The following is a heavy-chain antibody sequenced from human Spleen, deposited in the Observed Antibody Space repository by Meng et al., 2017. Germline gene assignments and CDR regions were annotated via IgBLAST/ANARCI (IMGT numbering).Heavy chain of an antibody. CDR2: IIPLFGTA. V-gene: IGHV1-69*13. J-gene: IGHJ4*02. Sequence: SVKVSCKASGGTFSSFPIAWVRQAPGQGLEWMGGIIPLFGTADYAQKFQGRVTITADESTSTAYMELTSLRSDDTAVYYCAREGGYDYGAFDYWGQGTLVTVSS. D-gene: IGHD5-12*01. CDR1: GGTFSSFP. CDR3: AREGGYDYGAFDY.